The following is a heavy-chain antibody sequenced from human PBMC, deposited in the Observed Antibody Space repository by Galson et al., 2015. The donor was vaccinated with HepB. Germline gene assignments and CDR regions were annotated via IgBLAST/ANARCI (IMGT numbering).Heavy chain of an antibody. CDR3: ARDRSSSWMTYFDY. CDR1: GYTFTSYA. CDR2: INAGNGNT. D-gene: IGHD6-13*01. Sequence: SVKVSCKASGYTFTSYAMHWVRQAPGQRLEWMGWINAGNGNTKYSQKFQGRVTITRDTSASTAYMELSSLRSEDTAVYYCARDRSSSWMTYFDYWGQGTLVTVSS. V-gene: IGHV1-3*01. J-gene: IGHJ4*02.